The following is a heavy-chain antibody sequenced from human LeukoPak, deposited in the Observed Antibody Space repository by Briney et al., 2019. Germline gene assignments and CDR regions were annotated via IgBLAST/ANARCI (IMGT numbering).Heavy chain of an antibody. CDR1: GYSFISYY. CDR3: ARDFLGYIYGYSTKFDP. CDR2: INPRTGST. V-gene: IGHV1-46*01. D-gene: IGHD5-18*01. Sequence: ASVKVSCKASGYSFISYYVHWVRQAPGQGLEWVGIINPRTGSTTYAQKVQGRVTVTRDTSTSTVYMELSSLRSEDTALYYCARDFLGYIYGYSTKFDPWGQGTLVTVSS. J-gene: IGHJ5*02.